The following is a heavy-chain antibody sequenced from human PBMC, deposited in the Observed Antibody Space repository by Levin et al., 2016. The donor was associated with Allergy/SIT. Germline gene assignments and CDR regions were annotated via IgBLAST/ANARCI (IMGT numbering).Heavy chain of an antibody. Sequence: VRQMPGKGLEWMGRIDPSDSYTNYSPSFQGHVTISADKSISTAYLQWSSLKASDTAMYYCARHDLALLWFGSYGYYFDYWGQGTLVTVSS. CDR2: IDPSDSYT. CDR3: ARHDLALLWFGSYGYYFDY. D-gene: IGHD3-10*01. J-gene: IGHJ4*02. V-gene: IGHV5-10-1*01.